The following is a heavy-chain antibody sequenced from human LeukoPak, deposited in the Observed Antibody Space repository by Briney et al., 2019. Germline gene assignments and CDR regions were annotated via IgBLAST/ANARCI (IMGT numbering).Heavy chain of an antibody. D-gene: IGHD3-22*01. V-gene: IGHV3-23*01. CDR2: ISGSGGST. CDR1: GFTVSSNY. CDR3: AKAPFSYYYDSSGDY. Sequence: PAGSLRLSCAASGFTVSSNYMSWVRQAPGKGLEWVSAISGSGGSTYYADSMKGRFTISRDNSKNTLYLQMNSLRAEDTAVYYCAKAPFSYYYDSSGDYWGQGTLVTVSS. J-gene: IGHJ4*02.